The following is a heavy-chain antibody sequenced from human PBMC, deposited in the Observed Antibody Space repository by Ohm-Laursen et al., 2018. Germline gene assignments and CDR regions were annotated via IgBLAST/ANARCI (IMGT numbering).Heavy chain of an antibody. D-gene: IGHD6-6*01. J-gene: IGHJ6*02. CDR3: ARDSSRRAREGGMDV. CDR2: ISETGSHI. V-gene: IGHV3-11*04. CDR1: GFTFSDYY. Sequence: GSLRLSCAASGFTFSDYYMSWVRQVPGKGLEWISYISETGSHIYDADSMRGRFTVARDNAKNLLYLQLNSLRVEDTAVYYCARDSSRRAREGGMDVWGQGTMVTVSS.